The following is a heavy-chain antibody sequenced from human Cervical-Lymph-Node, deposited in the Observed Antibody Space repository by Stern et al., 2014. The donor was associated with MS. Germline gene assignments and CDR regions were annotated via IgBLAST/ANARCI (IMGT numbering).Heavy chain of an antibody. V-gene: IGHV2-5*02. CDR2: IYGDDDK. Sequence: QVTLRESGPTLVRPTQTLTLTCTFSGFSLSTSGVGVGWIRQPPGQALEWLALIYGDDDKRYSPSLKTRGTITKDTSKNQVVLTMSNMDPADTATYYCAHRRMDYTLFDYWGQGTLVTVSS. D-gene: IGHD4-11*01. CDR1: GFSLSTSGVG. J-gene: IGHJ4*02. CDR3: AHRRMDYTLFDY.